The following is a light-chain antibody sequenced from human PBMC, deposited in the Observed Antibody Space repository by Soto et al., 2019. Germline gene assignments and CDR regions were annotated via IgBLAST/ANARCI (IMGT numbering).Light chain of an antibody. V-gene: IGLV2-14*01. CDR1: SSDVGGYNY. J-gene: IGLJ2*01. CDR2: DVD. Sequence: QSALPQPASVSGSPGQSITISCSGTSSDVGGYNYVCWYQQHPGKAPKLMIYDVDNRPSGVSNRFSGSRSGNTASLTISGLQAEDEADYYCSSYTGSNTVVFGGGTKVTVL. CDR3: SSYTGSNTVV.